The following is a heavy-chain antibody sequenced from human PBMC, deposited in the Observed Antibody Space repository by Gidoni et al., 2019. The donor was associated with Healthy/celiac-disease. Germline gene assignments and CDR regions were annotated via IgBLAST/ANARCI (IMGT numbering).Heavy chain of an antibody. J-gene: IGHJ4*02. CDR2: LNQDESEK. D-gene: IGHD5-18*01. Sequence: EVQLVESGVGLVQAGGSRRLSCAASGLTCSSYWWAWGRRAPGTGGAGVAKLNQDESEKYYVDLWKGRFPISRDNAKNSLYLQMNSLRAEDTAVYYCAGGEGGYSYGSFLDYWGQGTLVTVSS. V-gene: IGHV3-7*04. CDR3: AGGEGGYSYGSFLDY. CDR1: GLTCSSYW.